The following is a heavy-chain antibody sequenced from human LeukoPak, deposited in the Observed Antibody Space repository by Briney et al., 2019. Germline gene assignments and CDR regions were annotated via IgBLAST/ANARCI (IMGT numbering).Heavy chain of an antibody. J-gene: IGHJ3*02. V-gene: IGHV3-30*02. D-gene: IGHD3-10*01. CDR3: ARHLGGSGSHDAFDI. CDR2: IRYDGSNK. Sequence: GGSLRLSCAASGFTFSSYGMHWVRQAPGKGLEWVAFIRYDGSNKYYADSVKGRFTISRDNSKNTLYLQMNSLRAEDTAVYYCARHLGGSGSHDAFDIWGQGTMVTVSS. CDR1: GFTFSSYG.